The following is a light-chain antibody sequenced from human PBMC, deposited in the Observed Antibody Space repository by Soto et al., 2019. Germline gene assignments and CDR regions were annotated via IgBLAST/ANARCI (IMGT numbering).Light chain of an antibody. Sequence: NFLLTQPHSVSESPGKTVTISCTRSSGNIATNYVQWYQHRPGSAPTTVIYEDDQRPSGVPDRFSGSIDSSSNSASLTISGLKTEDEADYYCQSYDSSNVVLGEGTKVTVL. V-gene: IGLV6-57*04. CDR3: QSYDSSNVV. CDR2: EDD. CDR1: SGNIATNY. J-gene: IGLJ2*01.